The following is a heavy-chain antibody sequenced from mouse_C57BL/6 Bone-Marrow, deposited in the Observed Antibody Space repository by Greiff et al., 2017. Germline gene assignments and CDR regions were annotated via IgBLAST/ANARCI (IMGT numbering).Heavy chain of an antibody. CDR2: IYPRSGNT. D-gene: IGHD2-14*01. Sequence: VQLQQSGAELARPGASVKLSCKASGYTFTSYGISWVKQRPGQGLEWIGEIYPRSGNTYYNEKFKGKATLTADKSSSTAYMELRSLTSEDSAVDICAGTTARFAYWGQGTLVTVSA. CDR1: GYTFTSYG. J-gene: IGHJ3*01. CDR3: AGTTARFAY. V-gene: IGHV1-81*01.